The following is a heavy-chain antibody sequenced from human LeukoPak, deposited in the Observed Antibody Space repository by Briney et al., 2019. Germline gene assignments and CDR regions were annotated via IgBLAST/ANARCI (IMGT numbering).Heavy chain of an antibody. Sequence: ASVKVSCKASGGTFSSYAISWVRQAPGQGLEWMGGIIPIFGTANYAQKFQGRVTITAGESTSTAYMELSSLRSEDTAVYYCARASSSEENWFDPWGQGTLATVSS. V-gene: IGHV1-69*13. CDR2: IIPIFGTA. CDR1: GGTFSSYA. J-gene: IGHJ5*02. CDR3: ARASSSEENWFDP. D-gene: IGHD6-6*01.